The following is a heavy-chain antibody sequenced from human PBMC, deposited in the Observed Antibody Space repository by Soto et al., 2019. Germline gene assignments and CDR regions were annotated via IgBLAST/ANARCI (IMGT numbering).Heavy chain of an antibody. Sequence: GGSLRLSCAASGFTFSSYGMHWVRQAPGKGLEWVAVIWYDGSNKYYADSVKGRFTISRDNSKNTLYLQMNSLRAEDTAVYYCARDGGGYSSSWHFDYWGQGTLVTVSS. V-gene: IGHV3-33*01. CDR1: GFTFSSYG. J-gene: IGHJ4*02. D-gene: IGHD6-13*01. CDR2: IWYDGSNK. CDR3: ARDGGGYSSSWHFDY.